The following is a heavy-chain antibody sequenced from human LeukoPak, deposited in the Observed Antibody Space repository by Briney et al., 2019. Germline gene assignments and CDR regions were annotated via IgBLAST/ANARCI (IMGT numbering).Heavy chain of an antibody. D-gene: IGHD6-13*01. CDR3: AKEELGIAAAGPFDY. Sequence: PGGSLRLSCAASGFTFSSYGMHWVRQAPGKGLEWVAVISYDGSNKYYADSVKGRFTISRDNSKNTLYLQMNSLRAEDTAVYYCAKEELGIAAAGPFDYWGQGTLATVSS. V-gene: IGHV3-30*18. CDR2: ISYDGSNK. J-gene: IGHJ4*02. CDR1: GFTFSSYG.